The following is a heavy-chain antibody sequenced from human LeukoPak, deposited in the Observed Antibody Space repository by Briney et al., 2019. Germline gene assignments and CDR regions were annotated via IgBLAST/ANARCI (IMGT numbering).Heavy chain of an antibody. V-gene: IGHV4-59*01. D-gene: IGHD1-26*01. CDR3: ARAASSGYFDH. CDR1: GGSISSYY. J-gene: IGHJ2*01. Sequence: SETLSLTCTVSGGSISSYYWSWIRQPPGKGLEWIGYIYYSGSTNYNPSLKSRVTISVDTSKNQFSLKLSSVTAADTAVYYCARAASSGYFDHWGRGTLVTVSS. CDR2: IYYSGST.